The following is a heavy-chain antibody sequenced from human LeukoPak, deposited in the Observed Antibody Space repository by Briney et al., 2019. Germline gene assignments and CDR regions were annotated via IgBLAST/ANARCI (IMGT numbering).Heavy chain of an antibody. CDR1: GGTFSSYA. D-gene: IGHD6-19*01. V-gene: IGHV1-69*05. CDR2: IIPIFGTA. J-gene: IGHJ3*02. Sequence: SVKVSCKASGGTFSSYAISWVRQAPGQGLEWMGGIIPIFGTANYAQKFQGRVTITTDESTSTAYMELSSLRADDTAVYYCAKKWLGGYFDIWGQGTMVTVSS. CDR3: AKKWLGGYFDI.